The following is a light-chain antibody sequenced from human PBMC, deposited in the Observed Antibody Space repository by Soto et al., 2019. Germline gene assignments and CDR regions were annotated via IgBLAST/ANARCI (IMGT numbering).Light chain of an antibody. J-gene: IGKJ1*01. CDR3: QHYGSSPWT. Sequence: EIALTQSPGTLSLSPGERATLSCRASQSVSSRSLAWFQQKPGQAPRLLIHATSSRATGIPDRFRGSGFGTDFTLTISRLEPEDFAVYYCQHYGSSPWTFGQGTKVEIK. V-gene: IGKV3-20*01. CDR1: QSVSSRS. CDR2: ATS.